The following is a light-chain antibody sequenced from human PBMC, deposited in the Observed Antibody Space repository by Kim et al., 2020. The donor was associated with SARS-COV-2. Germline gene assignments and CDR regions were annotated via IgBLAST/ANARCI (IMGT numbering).Light chain of an antibody. CDR1: SGDVGSYNR. CDR3: SSYTISSTWV. CDR2: EVT. J-gene: IGLJ3*02. Sequence: GQSDTISCTGTSGDVGSYNRFSWFQRPPGTAPKLMIYEVTNRPSGVPDRFSGSKSGNTASLTISGLQAEDEADYYCSSYTISSTWVFGGGTQLTVL. V-gene: IGLV2-18*02.